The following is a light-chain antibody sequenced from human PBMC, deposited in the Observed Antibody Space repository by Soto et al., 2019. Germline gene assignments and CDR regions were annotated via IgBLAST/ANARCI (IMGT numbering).Light chain of an antibody. CDR2: GAS. V-gene: IGKV3-20*01. CDR1: QSVTNNY. CDR3: QQYGSSPIT. Sequence: EIALTQSPGTLSLSPGQRATLSCRAGQSVTNNYLAWYQHKRGQAPRPPIDGASSRATGIPDRFSGSGYGTDFNLTISRAEPADFAVYYCQQYGSSPITFGQGTRLEI. J-gene: IGKJ5*01.